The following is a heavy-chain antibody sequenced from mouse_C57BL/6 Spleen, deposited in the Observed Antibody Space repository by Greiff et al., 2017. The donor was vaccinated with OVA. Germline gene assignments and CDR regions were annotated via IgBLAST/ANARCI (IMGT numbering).Heavy chain of an antibody. D-gene: IGHD2-4*01. CDR2: INPNNGGT. J-gene: IGHJ2*01. CDR3: ARLYYDYEGTFDY. V-gene: IGHV1-26*01. Sequence: EVQLQQSGPELVKPGASVKISCKASGYTFTDYYMNWVKQSHGKSLEWIGDINPNNGGTSYNQKFKGKATLTVDKSSSTAYMELRSLTSEDSAVYYCARLYYDYEGTFDYWGQGTTLTVSS. CDR1: GYTFTDYY.